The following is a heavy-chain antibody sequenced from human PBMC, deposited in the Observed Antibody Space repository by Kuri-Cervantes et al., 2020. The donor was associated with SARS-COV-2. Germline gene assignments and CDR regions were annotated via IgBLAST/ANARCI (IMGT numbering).Heavy chain of an antibody. Sequence: GGSLRLSCAASGFTFSNAWMNWVRQAPGKGLEWVGRIKSKTDGGTTDYAAPVKGRFTMSRDDSKKTLYLQMNSLKTEDTAVYYCAREYYYGSGSYYPAFSNWGQGTLVTVSS. CDR1: GFTFSNAW. CDR3: AREYYYGSGSYYPAFSN. D-gene: IGHD3-10*01. V-gene: IGHV3-15*07. J-gene: IGHJ4*02. CDR2: IKSKTDGGTT.